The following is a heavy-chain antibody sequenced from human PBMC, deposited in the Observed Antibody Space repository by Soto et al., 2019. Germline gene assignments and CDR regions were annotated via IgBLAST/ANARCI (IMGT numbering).Heavy chain of an antibody. CDR2: ISDDGSNK. Sequence: QVHLVESGGGVVQPGKSLRLSCAASGFTFSSYGMHWVRQAPGKGLEWVAVISDDGSNKYYIDSVKGRFTISRDNSNNTLYLQMNTLRAEHTAVYYCTKGRYFDLLPYYFDYWGQGTLVTVSS. CDR1: GFTFSSYG. J-gene: IGHJ4*02. CDR3: TKGRYFDLLPYYFDY. V-gene: IGHV3-30*18. D-gene: IGHD3-9*01.